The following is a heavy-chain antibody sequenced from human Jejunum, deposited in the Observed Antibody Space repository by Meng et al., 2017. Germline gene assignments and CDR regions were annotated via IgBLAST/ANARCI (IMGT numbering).Heavy chain of an antibody. D-gene: IGHD3-9*01. Sequence: QIHQWGAGLLRPSETLPLPCAVYGASFSGYKWNWIRQPPGKGLEWIGEINHSGSTTYNPSLKSRVTMSVDTSKNQFSLKVDSVSAADTAVYYCARRLPYFDTGFYDFWGQGTLVTVSS. V-gene: IGHV4-34*01. CDR1: GASFSGYK. CDR3: ARRLPYFDTGFYDF. J-gene: IGHJ4*02. CDR2: INHSGST.